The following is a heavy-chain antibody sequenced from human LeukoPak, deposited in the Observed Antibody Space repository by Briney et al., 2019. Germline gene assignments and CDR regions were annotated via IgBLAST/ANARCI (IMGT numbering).Heavy chain of an antibody. CDR3: ARGILYDILTGYATGFDY. V-gene: IGHV1-69*13. J-gene: IGHJ4*02. Sequence: SVKVSCKASGGTFSSYAISWVRQAPGQGLEWMGGIIPIFGTANYAQKLQGRVTITADESTSTAYMELRSLRSDDTAVYYCARGILYDILTGYATGFDYWGQGTLVTVSS. CDR2: IIPIFGTA. D-gene: IGHD3-9*01. CDR1: GGTFSSYA.